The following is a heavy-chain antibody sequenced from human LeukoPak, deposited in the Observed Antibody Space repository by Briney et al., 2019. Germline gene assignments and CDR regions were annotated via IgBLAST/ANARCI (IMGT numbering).Heavy chain of an antibody. CDR3: ARGFRGSYFDY. CDR2: IYPGDSDT. V-gene: IGHV5-51*01. J-gene: IGHJ4*02. Sequence: GESLKISCKGSGYSFTTYWIAWVRQIPGKGLEWMGIIYPGDSDTRYSPSFQGQVTISADKSISTAYLQWGSLKASDTAMYYCARGFRGSYFDYWGQGTLVSVSS. CDR1: GYSFTTYW.